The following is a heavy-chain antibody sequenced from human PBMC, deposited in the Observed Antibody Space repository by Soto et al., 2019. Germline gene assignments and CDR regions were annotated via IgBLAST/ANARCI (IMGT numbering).Heavy chain of an antibody. J-gene: IGHJ4*02. V-gene: IGHV3-64D*06. CDR1: GFTFSSYA. D-gene: IGHD5-12*01. Sequence: QPGGSLRLSCSASGFTFSSYAMHWVRQAPGKGPEYVSGVRGNGDPPFYADSVKGRFTISRDNSKNTLYLQMSSLSADDTAVYYCVKSRGGNNFDFFDWGQGALVTVSS. CDR2: VRGNGDPP. CDR3: VKSRGGNNFDFFD.